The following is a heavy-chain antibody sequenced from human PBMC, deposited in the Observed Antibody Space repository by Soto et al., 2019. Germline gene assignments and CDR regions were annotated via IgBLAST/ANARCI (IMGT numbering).Heavy chain of an antibody. CDR1: GFDASVNF. Sequence: EVQLVESGGTLVQPGGSLKLSCAASGFDASVNFMTWVRQAPGKGLEWVTAINNAGTTFYADSVKGRVSISRDDSKNTLYLQMNSLRVEDTAMYYWVRENYYYGMDVWGQGTAVTVSS. J-gene: IGHJ6*02. CDR3: VRENYYYGMDV. V-gene: IGHV3-66*01. CDR2: INNAGTT.